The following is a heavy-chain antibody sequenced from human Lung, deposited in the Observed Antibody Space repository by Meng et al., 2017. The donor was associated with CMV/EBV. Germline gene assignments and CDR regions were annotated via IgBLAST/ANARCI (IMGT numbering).Heavy chain of an antibody. J-gene: IGHJ4*02. V-gene: IGHV7-4-1*02. CDR3: ARDKIAVAGITGDY. CDR1: GDTLTSYA. D-gene: IGHD6-19*01. Sequence: QGKLVKFGSEVQKPWASEKVFCKSSGDTLTSYAMNWVRQAPGQGLEWMGWINTNTGNPTYAQGFTGRFVLYLETSVSTAYLQISSLNAEDSAVYYCARDKIAVAGITGDYWGQGTLVTVSS. CDR2: INTNTGNP.